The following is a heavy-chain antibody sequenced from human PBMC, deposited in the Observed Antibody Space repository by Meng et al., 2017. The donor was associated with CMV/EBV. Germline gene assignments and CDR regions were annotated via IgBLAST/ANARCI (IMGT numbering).Heavy chain of an antibody. CDR2: ISSSGSTI. J-gene: IGHJ3*02. D-gene: IGHD6-13*01. Sequence: GESLKISCAASGFTFSSYAMNWVRQAPGKGLEWVSYISSSGSTIYYADSVKGRFTISRANAKNSLYLQMNSLRVEDTAVYYCARDPSSGSWYPVNAFDIWGQGRMVTVSS. CDR1: GFTFSSYA. CDR3: ARDPSSGSWYPVNAFDI. V-gene: IGHV3-48*03.